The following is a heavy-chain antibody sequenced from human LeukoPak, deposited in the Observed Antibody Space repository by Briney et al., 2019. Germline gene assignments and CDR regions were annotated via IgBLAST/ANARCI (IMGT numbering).Heavy chain of an antibody. CDR1: GFTFSSYS. J-gene: IGHJ4*02. Sequence: PGGSLRLSCAASGFTFSSYSMNWVRQAPGKGLEWVSSISSSSSYIYYADSVKGRFAISRDNAKNSLYLQMNSLGAEDTAVYYCARSIAAAVYFDYWGQGTLVTVSS. D-gene: IGHD6-13*01. CDR2: ISSSSSYI. V-gene: IGHV3-21*01. CDR3: ARSIAAAVYFDY.